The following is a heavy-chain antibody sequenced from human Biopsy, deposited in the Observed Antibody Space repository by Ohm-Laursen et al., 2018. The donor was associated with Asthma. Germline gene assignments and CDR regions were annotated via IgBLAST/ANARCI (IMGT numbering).Heavy chain of an antibody. Sequence: ASMKVSCKTSGFPFTAYYIHWVRQAPGQGLEWMGWISLNTGDANLAQKFRGWVTMTRDTSISTAYLVLSGLKSHDTAVYYCARAPYSDAIDSWGQGTLVTVSS. J-gene: IGHJ4*02. V-gene: IGHV1-2*04. D-gene: IGHD1-26*01. CDR1: GFPFTAYY. CDR3: ARAPYSDAIDS. CDR2: ISLNTGDA.